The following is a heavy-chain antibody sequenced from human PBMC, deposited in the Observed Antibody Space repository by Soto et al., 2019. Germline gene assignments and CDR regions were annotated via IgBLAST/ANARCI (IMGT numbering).Heavy chain of an antibody. Sequence: KTSETLSLTCTVSGGSISSYYWSWIRQPPGKGLECIGYFYYTTTNYNPSLKSRVTISVDTSKNQFALKLSSVTTADTAVYYCARGSYDSSVYYYEPFDSWGQGTLVTVSS. CDR1: GGSISSYY. CDR3: ARGSYDSSVYYYEPFDS. CDR2: FYYTTT. J-gene: IGHJ4*02. D-gene: IGHD3-22*01. V-gene: IGHV4-59*01.